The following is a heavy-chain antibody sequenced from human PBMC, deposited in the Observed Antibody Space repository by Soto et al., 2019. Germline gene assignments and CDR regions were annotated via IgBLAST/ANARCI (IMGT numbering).Heavy chain of an antibody. CDR3: ASRPPPCNYDCCSDRRRYFDY. J-gene: IGHJ4*02. V-gene: IGHV4-34*01. CDR1: GGSFSGYY. CDR2: INHSGST. Sequence: QVQLQQWGAGLLKPSETLSLTCAVYGGSFSGYYWSWIRQPPGKGLEWIGEINHSGSTNYNPSLKRRIPESVANSKNQFSLKLSSVTAADTAVYYCASRPPPCNYDCCSDRRRYFDYWGQGTLVTVSS. D-gene: IGHD3-3*01.